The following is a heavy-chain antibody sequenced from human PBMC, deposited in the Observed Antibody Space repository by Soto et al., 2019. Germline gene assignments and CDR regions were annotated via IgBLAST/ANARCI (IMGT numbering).Heavy chain of an antibody. J-gene: IGHJ4*02. CDR3: VRLSKYGKSSTFDS. CDR1: GFTFSNYW. CDR2: ISGDGTSI. D-gene: IGHD1-26*01. Sequence: GGSLRLSCAASGFTFSNYWMHWVRQTPGKGLVWVSRISGDGTSISYADSVKGRFKISRDNAKNTLFLQMDSLRAEDTAVYRCVRLSKYGKSSTFDSWGQGALVTVSS. V-gene: IGHV3-74*01.